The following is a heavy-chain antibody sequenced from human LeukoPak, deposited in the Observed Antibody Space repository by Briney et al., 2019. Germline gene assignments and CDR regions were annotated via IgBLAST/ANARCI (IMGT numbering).Heavy chain of an antibody. V-gene: IGHV3-23*01. CDR2: ISGSGGST. CDR3: AKDPDCTSGVCYTSFDY. CDR1: GFTFSNHG. Sequence: GGSLRLSCVASGFTFSNHGMSWVRQAPGKGLEWVSGISGSGGSTYYADSVKGRFTISRDNSKNTLYLQMNSLRAEDTAVYYCAKDPDCTSGVCYTSFDYWGQGTLVTVSS. D-gene: IGHD2-8*01. J-gene: IGHJ4*02.